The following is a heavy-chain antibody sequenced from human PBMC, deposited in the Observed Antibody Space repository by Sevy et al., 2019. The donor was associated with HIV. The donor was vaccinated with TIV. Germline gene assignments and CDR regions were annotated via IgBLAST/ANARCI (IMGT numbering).Heavy chain of an antibody. V-gene: IGHV1-18*01. Sequence: ASVKVSCKASGYTFTSYGISWVRQAPGQGLEWMGWISAYNGNTNYAQKLQGRVTMTPDTSTSTAYMELRSLRSDDTAVYYCARDTLRLGELSPLYFDDWGQGTLVTVSS. CDR2: ISAYNGNT. CDR1: GYTFTSYG. D-gene: IGHD3-16*02. J-gene: IGHJ4*02. CDR3: ARDTLRLGELSPLYFDD.